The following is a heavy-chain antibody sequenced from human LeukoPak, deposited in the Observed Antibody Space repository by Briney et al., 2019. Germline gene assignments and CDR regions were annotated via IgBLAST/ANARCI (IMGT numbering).Heavy chain of an antibody. CDR1: GFTFSDHY. Sequence: GGSLRLSCAVSGFTFSDHYMDWVRQAPGKGLEWVANIKQDGGEKYYVDSAKGRFTISRDNAKNSLYLQMNSLRPEDTAVYYCAGRGDGNLYYFDHWGQGTLVTASS. D-gene: IGHD5-24*01. J-gene: IGHJ4*02. CDR3: AGRGDGNLYYFDH. V-gene: IGHV3-7*04. CDR2: IKQDGGEK.